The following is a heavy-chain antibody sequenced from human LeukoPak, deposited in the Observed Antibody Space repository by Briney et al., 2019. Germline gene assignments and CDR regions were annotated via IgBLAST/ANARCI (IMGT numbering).Heavy chain of an antibody. CDR2: ISSSSSYI. V-gene: IGHV3-21*01. CDR1: GFTFSSYS. CDR3: ARDRWIRDAFDI. Sequence: GGSLRLSCAASGFTFSSYSMNWVRQAPGKGLEWVSSISSSSSYIYYADSVKGRFTISRDNAKNSPYLQMNGLRAEDTAVYYCARDRWIRDAFDIWGQGTMVTVSS. J-gene: IGHJ3*02. D-gene: IGHD5-18*01.